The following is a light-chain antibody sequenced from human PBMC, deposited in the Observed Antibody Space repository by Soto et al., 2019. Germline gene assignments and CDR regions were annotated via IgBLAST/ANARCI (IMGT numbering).Light chain of an antibody. CDR2: DAS. CDR1: QRISSY. CDR3: QQRNNWPPGYT. V-gene: IGKV3-11*01. Sequence: EIVLTQSPATLSMSPGERATLSCRASQRISSYLAWYQQRPGQAPRLLIYDASIRATGVPARFSGSGSGTDFTLTISSLEPEDFAVYYCQQRNNWPPGYTFGQETKLEIK. J-gene: IGKJ2*01.